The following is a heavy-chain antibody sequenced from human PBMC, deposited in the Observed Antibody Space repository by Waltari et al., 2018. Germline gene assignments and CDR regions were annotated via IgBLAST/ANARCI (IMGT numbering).Heavy chain of an antibody. D-gene: IGHD3-3*01. CDR1: GGSFSGYY. CDR3: ARTYYDFWSGYGYYFDY. CDR2: INHRGST. V-gene: IGHV4-34*01. J-gene: IGHJ4*02. Sequence: QVQLQQWGAGLLKPSETLSLTCAVYGGSFSGYYWSWIRQPPGKGLEWIGEINHRGSTNYTPSLKSRVTISVDTSKNQFSLKLSSVTAADTAVYYCARTYYDFWSGYGYYFDYWGQGTLVTVSS.